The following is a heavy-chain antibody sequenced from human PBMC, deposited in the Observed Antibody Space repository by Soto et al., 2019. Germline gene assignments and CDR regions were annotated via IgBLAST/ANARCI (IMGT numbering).Heavy chain of an antibody. CDR1: GYTLTELS. V-gene: IGHV1-24*01. Sequence: ASVKVSCKVSGYTLTELSMHWVRQAPGKGLEWMGGFDPEDGETIYAQKFQGRVTMTEDTSTDTAYMELSSLRSEDTAVYYCATGPPVMITFGGVIFDYWGQGTLVTVSS. D-gene: IGHD3-16*01. CDR3: ATGPPVMITFGGVIFDY. J-gene: IGHJ4*02. CDR2: FDPEDGET.